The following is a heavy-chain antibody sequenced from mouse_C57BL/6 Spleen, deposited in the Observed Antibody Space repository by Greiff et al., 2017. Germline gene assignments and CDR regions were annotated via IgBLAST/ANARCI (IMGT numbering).Heavy chain of an antibody. D-gene: IGHD1-1*01. CDR3: ARRLTTVVATDY. CDR2: INPSTGGT. V-gene: IGHV1-43*01. CDR1: GYSFTGYY. Sequence: EVMLVESGPELVKPGASVKISCKASGYSFTGYYMHWVKQSSEKSLEWIGEINPSTGGTSYNQKFKGKATLTVDKSSSTAYMQLKSLTSEDSAVYYCARRLTTVVATDYWGQGTTLTVSS. J-gene: IGHJ2*01.